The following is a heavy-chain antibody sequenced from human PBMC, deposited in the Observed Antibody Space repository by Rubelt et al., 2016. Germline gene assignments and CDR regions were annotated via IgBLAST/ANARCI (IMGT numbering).Heavy chain of an antibody. V-gene: IGHV5-51*01. CDR3: ARGTYYYGSQSFDY. D-gene: IGHD3-10*01. CDR2: DT. Sequence: DTRYSPSFKGQVTISADRSISTAYLQWSSLKASDTAIFYCARGTYYYGSQSFDYWGQGTLVTVSS. J-gene: IGHJ4*02.